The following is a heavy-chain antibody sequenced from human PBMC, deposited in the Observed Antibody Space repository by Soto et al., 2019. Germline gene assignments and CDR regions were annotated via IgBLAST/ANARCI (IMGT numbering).Heavy chain of an antibody. V-gene: IGHV1-18*01. CDR1: GYTFTNYG. Sequence: QVQVVQSGDEVKKPGASVKVSCKASGYTFTNYGFSWVRQAPGQGLEWMGWISGYNGNTKYAETFQGRVTMTTDTSTSTADMELRSLRSDDTAVYYCAREGQAPYYYYGMDVWGQGTAVTVSS. CDR3: AREGQAPYYYYGMDV. J-gene: IGHJ6*02. CDR2: ISGYNGNT.